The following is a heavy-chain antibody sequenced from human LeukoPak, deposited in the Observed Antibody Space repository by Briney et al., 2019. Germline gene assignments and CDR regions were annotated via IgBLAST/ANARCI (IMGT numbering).Heavy chain of an antibody. CDR2: INPSGGST. D-gene: IGHD3-22*01. Sequence: ASVKASCKASGYTFTSYYMHWVRQAPGQGLEWMGIINPSGGSTSYAQKFQGRVTMTRDTSTSTVYMELSSLRSEDTAVYYCARTDDSSGYYDAFDIWGQGTMVTVSS. V-gene: IGHV1-46*01. CDR1: GYTFTSYY. J-gene: IGHJ3*02. CDR3: ARTDDSSGYYDAFDI.